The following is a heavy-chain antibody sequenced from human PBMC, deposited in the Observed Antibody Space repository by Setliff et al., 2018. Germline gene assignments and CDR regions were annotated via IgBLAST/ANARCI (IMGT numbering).Heavy chain of an antibody. CDR3: ARVRITPYCMDV. Sequence: SETLSLTCTVSGGSMGSYYWTWIRQSAGKGLEWIGRVYTTGSTAFNPSLNSRVTMSLDKSKNQSSLKLYSVTAADTAVYFCARVRITPYCMDVWGKGTTVTVS. CDR2: VYTTGST. V-gene: IGHV4-4*07. CDR1: GGSMGSYY. J-gene: IGHJ6*03. D-gene: IGHD3-10*01.